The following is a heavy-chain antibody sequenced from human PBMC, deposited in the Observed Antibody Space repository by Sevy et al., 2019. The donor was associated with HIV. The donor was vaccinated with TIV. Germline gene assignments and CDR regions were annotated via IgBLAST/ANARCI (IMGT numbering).Heavy chain of an antibody. CDR2: IYSGGST. J-gene: IGHJ4*02. CDR1: GFTVSSNY. D-gene: IGHD2-15*01. Sequence: GGSLRLSCAASGFTVSSNYMSWVRQAPGKGLEWVSVIYSGGSTYYADSVKGRFTISRDNSKNTLYLQMNSLGAEDTAVYYCARDERYCSGGSCPIFWGQGTLVTVSS. V-gene: IGHV3-53*01. CDR3: ARDERYCSGGSCPIF.